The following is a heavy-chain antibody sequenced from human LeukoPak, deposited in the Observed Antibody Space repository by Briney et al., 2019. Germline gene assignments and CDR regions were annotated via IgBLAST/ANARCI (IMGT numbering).Heavy chain of an antibody. CDR1: GFTFSSYA. CDR3: ARPEGPRGSTPFDP. V-gene: IGHV3-30*04. CDR2: ISYDGSNK. Sequence: GGSLRLSCAASGFTFSSYAMHWVRQAPGKGLEWVAVISYDGSNKYYADSVKGRFTISRDNSKNTLYLQMSSLRAEDTAVYYCARPEGPRGSTPFDPWGQGTLVTVSS. D-gene: IGHD2-2*01. J-gene: IGHJ5*02.